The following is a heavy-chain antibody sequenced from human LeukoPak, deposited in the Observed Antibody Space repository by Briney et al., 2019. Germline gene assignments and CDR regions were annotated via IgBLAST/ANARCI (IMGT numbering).Heavy chain of an antibody. D-gene: IGHD3-22*01. Sequence: GGSLRLSCAASGFTFSSYGMHWVRQAPGKGLEWVAFIRYDGSNKYYADSVKGRFTISRDNSKNTLYLQMNSLRAEDTAVYYCARGPKDSSGYYGILAWGQGTLVTVSS. CDR3: ARGPKDSSGYYGILA. CDR1: GFTFSSYG. J-gene: IGHJ5*02. V-gene: IGHV3-30*02. CDR2: IRYDGSNK.